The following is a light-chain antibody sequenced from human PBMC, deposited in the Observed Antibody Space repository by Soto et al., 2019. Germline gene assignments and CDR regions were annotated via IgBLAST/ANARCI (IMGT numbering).Light chain of an antibody. CDR3: QQSRSYP. Sequence: DIQMTQSPSTLSSSVEDRVIITCRASQSISNHLNWYQQKPGKVPKLLIYAASTLQSGVPSRFSGSGSGTDFILTISGLQTDDFATYYCQQSRSYPFGKGPRWIS. V-gene: IGKV1-27*01. J-gene: IGKJ1*01. CDR1: QSISNH. CDR2: AAS.